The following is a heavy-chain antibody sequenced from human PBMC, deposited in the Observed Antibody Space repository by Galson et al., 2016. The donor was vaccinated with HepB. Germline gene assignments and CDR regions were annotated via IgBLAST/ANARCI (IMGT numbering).Heavy chain of an antibody. J-gene: IGHJ5*02. D-gene: IGHD3-3*01. CDR2: IYHSGNT. Sequence: TLSLTCSVSGGSINTNNYYWVWIRQPPGKGLEWIGSIYHSGNTFYNPSLKSRVSISVDTSKNQFSLNVSYVTAADTAVYYCARGAPWRFDPWGQGTLVTVSS. CDR3: ARGAPWRFDP. CDR1: GGSINTNNYY. V-gene: IGHV4-39*01.